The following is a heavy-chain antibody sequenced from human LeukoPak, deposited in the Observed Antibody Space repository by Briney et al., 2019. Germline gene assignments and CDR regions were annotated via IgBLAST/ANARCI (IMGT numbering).Heavy chain of an antibody. J-gene: IGHJ4*02. Sequence: NPGGSLRLSCAASGFTFSSYSMNWVRQAPGKGLEWVSSISSSSSYIYYADSVKGRFTISRDNAKNSLYLQMNSLRAEDTAVYYCARDEYSSSWYDDSHGYWGQGTLVTDSS. V-gene: IGHV3-21*01. CDR3: ARDEYSSSWYDDSHGY. CDR1: GFTFSSYS. CDR2: ISSSSSYI. D-gene: IGHD6-13*01.